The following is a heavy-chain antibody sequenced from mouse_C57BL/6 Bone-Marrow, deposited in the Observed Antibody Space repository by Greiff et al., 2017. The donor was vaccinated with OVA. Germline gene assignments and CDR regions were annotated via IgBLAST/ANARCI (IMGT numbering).Heavy chain of an antibody. J-gene: IGHJ2*01. CDR2: IDPEPGGT. D-gene: IGHD1-1*01. CDR3: TRGIYFTWYFDY. CDR1: GYTFTDYE. V-gene: IGHV1-15*01. Sequence: VQLQQSGAELVRPGASVTLSCKASGYTFTDYEMHWVKQTPVHGLEWIGAIDPEPGGTAYNQKFKGKAILTADKSSSTAYMELRSLTSEDSAVYYCTRGIYFTWYFDYWGQGTTLTVSS.